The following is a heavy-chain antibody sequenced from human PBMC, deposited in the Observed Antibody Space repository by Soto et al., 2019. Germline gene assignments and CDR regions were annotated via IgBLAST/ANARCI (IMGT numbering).Heavy chain of an antibody. CDR1: GYTFTGYY. Sequence: ASVKVSCKASGYTFTGYYMHWVRQAPGQGLEWMGWINPNSGGTNYAQKFQGWVTMTRDTSISTAYMELSRLRSDDTAVYYCARGHASPYGSGSYYTKYGRDVWGQGTTVTVSS. J-gene: IGHJ6*02. D-gene: IGHD3-10*01. V-gene: IGHV1-2*04. CDR3: ARGHASPYGSGSYYTKYGRDV. CDR2: INPNSGGT.